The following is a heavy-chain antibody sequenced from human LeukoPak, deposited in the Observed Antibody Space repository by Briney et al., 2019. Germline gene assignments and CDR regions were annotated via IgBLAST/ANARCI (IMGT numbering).Heavy chain of an antibody. CDR3: ARGYYYAFDP. Sequence: SETLSLTCTVYGGSFSGYYWSWIRQPPGKGLEWIGEINHSGSTNYNPSLKSRVTISVDTSKNQFSLKLSSVTAADTAVYYCARGYYYAFDPWGQGTLVTVSS. J-gene: IGHJ5*02. CDR2: INHSGST. V-gene: IGHV4-34*01. D-gene: IGHD3-10*01. CDR1: GGSFSGYY.